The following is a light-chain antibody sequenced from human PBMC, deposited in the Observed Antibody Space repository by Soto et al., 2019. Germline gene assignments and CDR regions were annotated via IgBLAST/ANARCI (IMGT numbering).Light chain of an antibody. J-gene: IGKJ5*01. V-gene: IGKV3-11*01. Sequence: DIVLTQSPGTLSLSPGEGATLSCRASQSLSTVFLAWYQQKPGQAPRLLIYDASNRATGIPARFSGSGSGTDFTLTISSLEPEDFAVYYCQQRSNWRGITFGQGTRLEIK. CDR2: DAS. CDR1: QSLSTV. CDR3: QQRSNWRGIT.